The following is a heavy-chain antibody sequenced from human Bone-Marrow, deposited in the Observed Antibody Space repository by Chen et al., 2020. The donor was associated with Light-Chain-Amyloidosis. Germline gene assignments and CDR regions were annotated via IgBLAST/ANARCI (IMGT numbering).Heavy chain of an antibody. D-gene: IGHD3-3*01. J-gene: IGHJ6*02. V-gene: IGHV1-2*02. CDR1: GYTFTGHY. CDR3: ATVYQNDDFWGGSTSLYGMDV. CDR2: FNPDSGAT. Sequence: QVQLVQSGAEVKKPGASVKVSCKASGYTFTGHYIHWVRQAPGQGLEWMGWFNPDSGATNDAQKLQGRVSLTRDTSVNTGYMELSRLRLDDTSVYYCATVYQNDDFWGGSTSLYGMDVWGQGTTVTVSS.